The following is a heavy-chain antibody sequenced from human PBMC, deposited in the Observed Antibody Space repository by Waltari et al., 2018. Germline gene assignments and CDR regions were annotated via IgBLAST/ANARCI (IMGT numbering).Heavy chain of an antibody. J-gene: IGHJ5*02. D-gene: IGHD3-3*02. CDR2: ISYSGST. V-gene: IGHV4-39*01. Sequence: QLQLQESCPGRVKPSETLSLTCPVPGGSITSSSSFRGWISQPPGKGLEWIGNISYSGSTYYNPSLMSRVTISVDTSKNQFSLKLSSVTAAETAVFYFARFSKSANWFDPWGQGTLVTVSS. CDR1: GGSITSSSSF. CDR3: ARFSKSANWFDP.